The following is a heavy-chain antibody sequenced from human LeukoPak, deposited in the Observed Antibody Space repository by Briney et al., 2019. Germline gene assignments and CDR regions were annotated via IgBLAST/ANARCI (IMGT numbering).Heavy chain of an antibody. D-gene: IGHD4-23*01. J-gene: IGHJ4*02. CDR3: ARDHGGNSFDY. Sequence: GGSLRLSCAASGLTFSSYAMHWVRQAPGKGLEYVSAISSNGGNTYYANSVKGRFTISRGNSKNTLYLQMGSLRAEDMAVYYCARDHGGNSFDYWGQGTLVTVSS. CDR2: ISSNGGNT. CDR1: GLTFSSYA. V-gene: IGHV3-64*01.